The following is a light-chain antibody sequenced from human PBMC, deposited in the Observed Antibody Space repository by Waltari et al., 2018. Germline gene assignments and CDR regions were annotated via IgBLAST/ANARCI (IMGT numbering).Light chain of an antibody. V-gene: IGKV2D-29*02. J-gene: IGKJ2*03. CDR1: QSLLHSSGYTY. CDR3: MQGIQLPYS. CDR2: LVS. Sequence: DIVMPQTPLSLLVTTREPASISCRSRQSLLHSSGYTYLFWYLQKPGQSPQLLIFLVSNRASGVPDRFSGSGSGTDFTLKISRVEAEDVGVYYCMQGIQLPYSFGQGTRVEIK.